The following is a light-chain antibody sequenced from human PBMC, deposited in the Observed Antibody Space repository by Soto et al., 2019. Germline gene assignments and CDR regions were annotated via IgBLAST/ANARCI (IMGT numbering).Light chain of an antibody. V-gene: IGKV3-20*01. J-gene: IGKJ4*01. CDR2: GAS. Sequence: EIVLTQSPATLSLSPGEGATLSCMASQSVTSTYLAWYQQKPGQAPRLLMYGASSRATGIPDRFSGSGSGTDFTLTISRLEPEDFAVYYCQQYGTSPLTFGGGTKVDIK. CDR3: QQYGTSPLT. CDR1: QSVTSTY.